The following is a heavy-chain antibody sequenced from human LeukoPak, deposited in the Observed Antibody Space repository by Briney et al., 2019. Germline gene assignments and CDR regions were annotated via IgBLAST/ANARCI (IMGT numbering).Heavy chain of an antibody. Sequence: GGSLRLSCAASGFTVSSNYMSWVRQAPGKGLEWVSVIYSGGSTYYADSVKGRFTISRDNSKNTLFLQMNSLRAEDTAVYYCAKHIAYYYDSSGYHIDYWGQGTLVTVSS. D-gene: IGHD3-22*01. CDR1: GFTVSSNY. J-gene: IGHJ4*02. V-gene: IGHV3-53*01. CDR2: IYSGGST. CDR3: AKHIAYYYDSSGYHIDY.